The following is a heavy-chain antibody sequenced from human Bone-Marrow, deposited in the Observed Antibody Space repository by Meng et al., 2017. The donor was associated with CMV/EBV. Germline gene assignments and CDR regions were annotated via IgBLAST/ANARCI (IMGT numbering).Heavy chain of an antibody. J-gene: IGHJ6*02. V-gene: IGHV1-18*01. CDR2: ISAYNGNT. CDR3: ARDPHYYDSSGYYRGVYYYYYGMDV. Sequence: DSVKVSCKASGYTFTSYGISWVRQAPGQGLEWMGWISAYNGNTNYAQKLQGRVTMTTDTSTSTAYMELRSLRSDDTAVYYCARDPHYYDSSGYYRGVYYYYYGMDVWGQGTTVTVSS. D-gene: IGHD3-22*01. CDR1: GYTFTSYG.